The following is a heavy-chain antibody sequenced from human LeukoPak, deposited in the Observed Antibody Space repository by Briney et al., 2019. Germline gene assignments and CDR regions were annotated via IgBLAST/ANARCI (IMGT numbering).Heavy chain of an antibody. V-gene: IGHV6-1*01. D-gene: IGHD1-7*01. J-gene: IGHJ6*04. CDR1: GDSVSSNSAT. Sequence: SQTLSLTCVISGDSVSSNSATWNWIRQFPSRGLEWLGRTYYWSKWYNDYAVFVKSRITINPDTSKNQFSLQLNSVTPEDTAVYYCVHYNWNYSPVWGKGTTVTVSS. CDR2: TYYWSKWYN. CDR3: VHYNWNYSPV.